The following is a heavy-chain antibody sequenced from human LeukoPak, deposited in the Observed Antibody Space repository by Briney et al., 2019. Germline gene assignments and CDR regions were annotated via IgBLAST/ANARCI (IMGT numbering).Heavy chain of an antibody. CDR3: AKRGYSEFYFDY. CDR2: INDSGGSI. D-gene: IGHD5-18*01. V-gene: IGHV3-23*01. CDR1: GFTFSSYA. Sequence: GGSLRLSCAASGFTFSSYAMSWVRQAPGKGLEWVSGINDSGGSIYYADSVKGRFTISRDNSKNTLYLQMNSLRAEDTAIYYCAKRGYSEFYFDYWGQGTLVTVSS. J-gene: IGHJ4*02.